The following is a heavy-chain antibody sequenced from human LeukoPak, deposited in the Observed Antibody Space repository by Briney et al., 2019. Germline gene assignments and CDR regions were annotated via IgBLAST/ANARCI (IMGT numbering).Heavy chain of an antibody. CDR2: IYHSGST. V-gene: IGHV4-30-2*01. D-gene: IGHD3-22*01. Sequence: TLSLTCAVSGVSISSGGYSWSWIRQPPGKGLEWIGYIYHSGSTYYNPSLKSRVTISVDRSKNQFSLKLSSVTAADTAVYYCARAEYYYDSSGYYPSHNYDAFDIWGQGTMVTVSS. CDR1: GVSISSGGYS. J-gene: IGHJ3*02. CDR3: ARAEYYYDSSGYYPSHNYDAFDI.